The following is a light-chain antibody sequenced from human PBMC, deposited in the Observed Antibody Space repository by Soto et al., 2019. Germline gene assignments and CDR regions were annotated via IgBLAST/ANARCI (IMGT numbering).Light chain of an antibody. CDR1: QSVSSK. CDR2: GAS. J-gene: IGKJ1*01. CDR3: QQYGSSPQT. V-gene: IGKV3D-15*02. Sequence: GMKQPPATLSVSPGEGATLSCWASQSVSSKLAWYQQKPGQAPRLLIYGASTRATGIPARFSGSGSGTEFTLTISSLQSEDFAVYYCQQYGSSPQTFGQGTKVDIK.